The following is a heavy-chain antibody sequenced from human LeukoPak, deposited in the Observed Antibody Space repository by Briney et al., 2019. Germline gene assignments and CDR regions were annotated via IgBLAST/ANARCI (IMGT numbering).Heavy chain of an antibody. CDR1: GLTFSSYG. V-gene: IGHV3-7*01. CDR3: VLDGSGSGGSCCIFDY. Sequence: PGGSLRLSCAASGLTFSSYGMHWVRQAPGKGLEWVANIKQDGSEKYYVDSVKGRFTISRDNAKNSLYLQMNSLRAEDTAVYYCVLDGSGSGGSCCIFDYWGQGTLVTVSS. J-gene: IGHJ4*02. CDR2: IKQDGSEK. D-gene: IGHD2-15*01.